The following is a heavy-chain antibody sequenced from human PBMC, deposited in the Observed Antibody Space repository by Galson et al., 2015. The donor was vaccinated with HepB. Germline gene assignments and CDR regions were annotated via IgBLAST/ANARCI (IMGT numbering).Heavy chain of an antibody. CDR2: IYYSGST. CDR1: GGSISSYY. J-gene: IGHJ4*02. Sequence: TLSLTCTVSGGSISSYYWSWIRQPPGKGLEWIGYIYYSGSTNYNPSLKSRVTISVDTSKNQFSLKLSSVTAADTAVYYCARLRYSSGRLDYWGQGTLVTVSS. CDR3: ARLRYSSGRLDY. D-gene: IGHD6-19*01. V-gene: IGHV4-59*08.